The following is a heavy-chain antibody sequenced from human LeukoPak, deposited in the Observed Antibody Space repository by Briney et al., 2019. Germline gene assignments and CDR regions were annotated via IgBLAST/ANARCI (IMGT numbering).Heavy chain of an antibody. CDR2: ISSSGSII. D-gene: IGHD6-19*01. CDR3: AREGYTSGWRNDAFDI. V-gene: IGHV3-48*03. CDR1: GFTFSSYE. Sequence: GGSLRLSCAASGFTFSSYEMNWVRQAPGKGLEWVSYISSSGSIIYYADSVKGRFTISRDNAKNTLYLQMSSLRVEDTAVYYCAREGYTSGWRNDAFDIWGQGTMVTVSS. J-gene: IGHJ3*02.